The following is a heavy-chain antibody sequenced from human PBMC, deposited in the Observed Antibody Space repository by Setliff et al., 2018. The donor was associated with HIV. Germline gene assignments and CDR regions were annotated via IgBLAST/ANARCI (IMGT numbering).Heavy chain of an antibody. CDR3: ARTLGYCSGGSCYLDY. CDR2: IIPMFGTA. CDR1: GGTFSSYG. Sequence: SVKVSCKASGGTFSSYGINWVRQAPGQGLEWMGGIIPMFGTANYAQKFQGRVTITADESTSTVYMELTRLRSEDTAVYYCARTLGYCSGGSCYLDYWGQGTPVTVSS. D-gene: IGHD2-15*01. J-gene: IGHJ4*02. V-gene: IGHV1-69*13.